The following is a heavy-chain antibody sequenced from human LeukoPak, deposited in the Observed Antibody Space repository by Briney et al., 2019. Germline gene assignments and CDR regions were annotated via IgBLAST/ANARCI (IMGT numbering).Heavy chain of an antibody. CDR2: VWYDESNK. D-gene: IGHD3-22*01. CDR1: GFTLRSYD. Sequence: GGSLRLSCAASGFTLRSYDMHWVRQAPGKGLEWVAVVWYDESNKYYVDSVKGRFNISRDNSKNTLYLQMNSLRVEDTALYYCAREDSSCAFDIWGQGTMVTVSS. V-gene: IGHV3-33*01. J-gene: IGHJ3*02. CDR3: AREDSSCAFDI.